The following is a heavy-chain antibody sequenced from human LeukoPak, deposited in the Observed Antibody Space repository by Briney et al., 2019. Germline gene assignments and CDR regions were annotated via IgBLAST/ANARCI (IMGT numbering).Heavy chain of an antibody. CDR1: GYTFISYS. J-gene: IGHJ4*02. V-gene: IGHV1-18*01. CDR3: GREPRYRPIDY. D-gene: IGHD3-9*01. Sequence: ASVKVSCKASGYTFISYSLTWVRQAPGQGLEWMGWISPYSGNTNYAENFQDRVTLTTDTSTGTAYMELRSLRFDDTAVYYCGREPRYRPIDYWGQGTLVTVSS. CDR2: ISPYSGNT.